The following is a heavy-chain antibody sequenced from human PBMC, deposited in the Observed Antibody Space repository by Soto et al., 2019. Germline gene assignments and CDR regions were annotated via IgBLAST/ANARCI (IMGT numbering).Heavy chain of an antibody. CDR3: AIVPVRGVIISYVYHGLDF. J-gene: IGHJ6*02. CDR2: TSFDGSNK. Sequence: GGSLRLSCAASGFTFSNFAMHWVRQAPGKGLEWVAVTSFDGSNKFYADSVKGRFTISRDNSKNTLYLQMNSLRGEGTAVYYCAIVPVRGVIISYVYHGLDFWGQGTTVTVSS. CDR1: GFTFSNFA. D-gene: IGHD3-10*01. V-gene: IGHV3-30-3*01.